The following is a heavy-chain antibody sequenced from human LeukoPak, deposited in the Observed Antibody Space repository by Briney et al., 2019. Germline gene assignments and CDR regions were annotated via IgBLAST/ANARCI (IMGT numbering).Heavy chain of an antibody. V-gene: IGHV1-69*05. CDR1: GGTFSTYA. CDR3: ARGRTSSSAFGDYYYMDV. Sequence: GASVKVSCKASGGTFSTYAISWVRQAAGQGLEWMGVIIPVFGTENYSQNFQGRVTITTDESTSTAYLELRSLRSDDTAVYYCARGRTSSSAFGDYYYMDVWGTGTSVTVSS. CDR2: IIPVFGTE. J-gene: IGHJ6*03. D-gene: IGHD6-6*01.